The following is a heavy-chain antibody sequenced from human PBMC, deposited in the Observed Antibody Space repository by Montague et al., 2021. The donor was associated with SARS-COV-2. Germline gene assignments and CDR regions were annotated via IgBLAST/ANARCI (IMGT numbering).Heavy chain of an antibody. CDR1: GFTSGDYQ. J-gene: IGHJ4*02. V-gene: IGHV3-7*01. D-gene: IGHD3-9*01. Sequence: SLRLSCAASGFTSGDYQMTWVRQAPGKGLQWVANIDQDETAKTYVDSVKGRFTISGDNAKNSLLLQMNSLKDEDTAVYYCARSPRGSETGCFDYWGQGTLVTVSS. CDR3: ARSPRGSETGCFDY. CDR2: IDQDETAK.